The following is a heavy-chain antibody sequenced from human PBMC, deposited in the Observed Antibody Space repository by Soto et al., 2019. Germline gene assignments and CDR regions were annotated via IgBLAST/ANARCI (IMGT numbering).Heavy chain of an antibody. J-gene: IGHJ6*02. D-gene: IGHD4-17*01. V-gene: IGHV4-30-2*01. CDR2: IYHSGYT. CDR1: GGSISSGGYS. CDR3: ARAHYGDYGYGMDV. Sequence: QLQLQESGSGLVKPSQTLSLTCAVSGGSISSGGYSWSWIRQPPGKGLEWIGYIYHSGYTYCNPSLKSRVPIPVDRSKSQFSLKLSSVTAADTAVYYCARAHYGDYGYGMDVWGQGTTVTVSS.